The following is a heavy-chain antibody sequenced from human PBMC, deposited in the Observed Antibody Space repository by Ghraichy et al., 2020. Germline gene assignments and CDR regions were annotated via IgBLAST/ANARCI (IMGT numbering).Heavy chain of an antibody. Sequence: ASVKVSCKTSGYTFTSCYMHWVRQAPGQGLEWMGIIHPSDGSTTYAQKFQGRVTMTRDTSTSTSYMEVSSLRFEDTAVYYCARAARLATGGSLIRDAYFYYGMDIWGQGTTVTVSS. D-gene: IGHD1-1*01. CDR1: GYTFTSCY. V-gene: IGHV1-46*01. CDR3: ARAARLATGGSLIRDAYFYYGMDI. J-gene: IGHJ6*02. CDR2: IHPSDGST.